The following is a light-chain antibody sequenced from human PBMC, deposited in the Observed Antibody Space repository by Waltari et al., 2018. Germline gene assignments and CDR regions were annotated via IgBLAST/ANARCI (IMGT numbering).Light chain of an antibody. V-gene: IGKV1-9*01. CDR3: QQLNSYPRLT. J-gene: IGKJ4*01. Sequence: IQLTQSPSFLSASVGERVTITCRASQGISSSLARYQQKPGKAPKLLIYAASTLQSWVPSRFSGSGSGTEFTLTISSLQPEDFATYYCQQLNSYPRLTFGGGTKVEIK. CDR1: QGISSS. CDR2: AAS.